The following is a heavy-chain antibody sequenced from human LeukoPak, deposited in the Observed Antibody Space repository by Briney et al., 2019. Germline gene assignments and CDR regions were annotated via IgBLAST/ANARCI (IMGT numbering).Heavy chain of an antibody. D-gene: IGHD1-26*01. Sequence: SETLSLTCTVSGGSVSSGSYYRSWIRRPPGKGLEWIGYIYYSGSTNYNPSLKSRVTISVDTSKNQFSLKLSSVTAADTAVYYCARGGGSYGFVLGAFDIWGQGTMVTVSS. V-gene: IGHV4-61*01. CDR2: IYYSGST. J-gene: IGHJ3*02. CDR1: GGSVSSGSYY. CDR3: ARGGGSYGFVLGAFDI.